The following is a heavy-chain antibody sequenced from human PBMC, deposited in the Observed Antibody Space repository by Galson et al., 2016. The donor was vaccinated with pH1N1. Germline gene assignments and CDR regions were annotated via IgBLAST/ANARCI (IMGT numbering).Heavy chain of an antibody. CDR2: IYHSGST. CDR1: PYPISRGFY. CDR3: TRRLSGWEPFDY. J-gene: IGHJ4*02. V-gene: IGHV4-38-2*01. Sequence: ETLSLTCVVSPYPISRGFYWDWVRQSPGKGLEWIGSIYHSGSTYYNPSLRSRVTLSVDTSKNQFSLKMSSVTAADTAVYYCTRRLSGWEPFDYWGQGTLVTVSS. D-gene: IGHD1-26*01.